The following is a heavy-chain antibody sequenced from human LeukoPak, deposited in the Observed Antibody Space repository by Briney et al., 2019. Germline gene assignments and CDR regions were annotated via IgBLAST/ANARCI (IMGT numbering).Heavy chain of an antibody. V-gene: IGHV3-9*01. CDR1: GFTFGDYA. J-gene: IGHJ4*02. CDR3: AKAEFYYDSSTSDY. Sequence: PGRSLRLSCAASGFTFGDYAMHWVRQAPGKGLEWVSGISWNSGSIGYADSVKGQFTISRDNAKNSLYLQMNSLRAEDTALYYCAKAEFYYDSSTSDYWGQGTLVTVSS. CDR2: ISWNSGSI. D-gene: IGHD3-22*01.